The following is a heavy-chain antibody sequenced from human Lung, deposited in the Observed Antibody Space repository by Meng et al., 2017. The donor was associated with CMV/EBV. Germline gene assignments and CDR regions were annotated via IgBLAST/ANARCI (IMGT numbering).Heavy chain of an antibody. V-gene: IGHV6-1*01. CDR2: TYYRSKWYN. Sequence: QTXSLTXXISGDSVSSNSAAWNWIRQSPSRGLEWLGRTYYRSKWYNDYAVSVKSRITINPDTSKNQFSLQLNSVTPEDTAVYYCARGHYDSSGYPIDYWGQGTXVTVSS. CDR3: ARGHYDSSGYPIDY. J-gene: IGHJ4*02. D-gene: IGHD3-22*01. CDR1: GDSVSSNSAA.